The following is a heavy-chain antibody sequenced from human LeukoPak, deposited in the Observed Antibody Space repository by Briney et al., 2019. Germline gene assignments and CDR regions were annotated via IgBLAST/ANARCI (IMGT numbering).Heavy chain of an antibody. J-gene: IGHJ4*02. CDR2: IKQDGSEK. V-gene: IGHV3-7*03. CDR3: AKDGAWLRFDD. CDR1: GFTFSSYW. D-gene: IGHD5-12*01. Sequence: GGSLRLSFAASGFTFSSYWMTWVRQAPGKGLEWVANIKQDGSEKYYVDSVKGRFTISRDNAKNSLYLQMNSLRAEDTAVYYCAKDGAWLRFDDWGQGILVTVSS.